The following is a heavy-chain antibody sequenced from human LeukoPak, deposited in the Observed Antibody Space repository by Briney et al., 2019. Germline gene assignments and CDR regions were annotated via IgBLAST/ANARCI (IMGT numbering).Heavy chain of an antibody. CDR3: ARGPVVPAAAYVFDY. V-gene: IGHV4-34*01. D-gene: IGHD2-2*01. CDR1: GGSFSGYY. J-gene: IGHJ4*02. CDR2: INHSGST. Sequence: SETLSLTCAVYGGSFSGYYWSWIRQPPGKGLEWIEEINHSGSTNYNPSLKSRVTISVDTSKNQFSLKLSSVTAADTAVYYCARGPVVPAAAYVFDYWGQGTLVTVSS.